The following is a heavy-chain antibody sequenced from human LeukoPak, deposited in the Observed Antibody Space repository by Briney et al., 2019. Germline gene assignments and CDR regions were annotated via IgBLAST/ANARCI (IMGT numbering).Heavy chain of an antibody. D-gene: IGHD3-22*01. Sequence: GASVKVSCKASGGTFSSYAISWVRQAPGQGLEWMGWISAYNGNTNYAQKLQGRVTMTTDTSTSTAYMELRSLRSDDTAVYYCARDRSSGYYRLWDYWGQGTLVTVSS. CDR2: ISAYNGNT. J-gene: IGHJ4*02. CDR3: ARDRSSGYYRLWDY. V-gene: IGHV1-18*01. CDR1: GGTFSSYA.